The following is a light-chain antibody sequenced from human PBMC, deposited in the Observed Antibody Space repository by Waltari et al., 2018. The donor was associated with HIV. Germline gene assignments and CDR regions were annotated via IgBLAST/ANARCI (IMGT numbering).Light chain of an antibody. J-gene: IGKJ2*01. V-gene: IGKV4-1*01. Sequence: IVLTQSLYSVAVSLGESATINCKASQTLLSTPTYKPHLSWYQQKSGQPPRLLIHGASTRESGVPERFSAAGSGTDFTLTISGLQAEDVAVYYCHKYYGTPQTFGQGTRVAIK. CDR2: GAS. CDR3: HKYYGTPQT. CDR1: QTLLSTPTYKPH.